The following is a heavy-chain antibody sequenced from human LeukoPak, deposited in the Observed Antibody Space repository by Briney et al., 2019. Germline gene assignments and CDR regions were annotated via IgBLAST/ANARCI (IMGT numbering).Heavy chain of an antibody. J-gene: IGHJ4*02. D-gene: IGHD6-19*01. V-gene: IGHV3-15*01. CDR2: IKSKSDGGTT. Sequence: GGSLRLSCAASGFTFSNAWMSWVRQAPGKELEWVGRIKSKSDGGTTYYTTPVKGRFTISRDDSRNTLFLQMNSLKTEDTAVYYCVTGIAVAAYWGQGTLVTVSS. CDR3: VTGIAVAAY. CDR1: GFTFSNAW.